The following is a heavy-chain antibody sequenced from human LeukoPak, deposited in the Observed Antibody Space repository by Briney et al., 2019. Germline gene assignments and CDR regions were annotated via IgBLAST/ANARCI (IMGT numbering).Heavy chain of an antibody. CDR2: ISPTGSTT. D-gene: IGHD3-9*01. J-gene: IGHJ5*02. V-gene: IGHV3-74*01. CDR3: ARDYTGYFP. Sequence: GGSLRLSCTASGFSFSGHWMHWARQLPGKGLVWVSRISPTGSTTSYADSVKGRFTVSRDNAKNTLYLQVNNLRAEDTAVYYCARDYTGYFPWGQGTLVIVSS. CDR1: GFSFSGHW.